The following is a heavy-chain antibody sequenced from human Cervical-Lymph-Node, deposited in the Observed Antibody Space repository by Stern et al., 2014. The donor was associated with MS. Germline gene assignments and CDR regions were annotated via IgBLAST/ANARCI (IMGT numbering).Heavy chain of an antibody. J-gene: IGHJ4*02. CDR3: ARDSGHYDGGFYFDS. D-gene: IGHD3-16*01. V-gene: IGHV1-69*01. CDR2: IIPIFGTA. Sequence: VQLLESGAEVKKPGSSVKVSCKASGGAFSSYAINWVRQATGQGPEWMGGIIPIFGTADYAEKFQGRVTITADESKRPDHMELSSLRSEDTAVYYCARDSGHYDGGFYFDSWGQGTLVTVSS. CDR1: GGAFSSYA.